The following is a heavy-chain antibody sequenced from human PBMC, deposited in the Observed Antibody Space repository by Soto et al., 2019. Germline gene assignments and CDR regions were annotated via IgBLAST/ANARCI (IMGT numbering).Heavy chain of an antibody. CDR3: TRGYGDYVRDY. V-gene: IGHV3-73*01. Sequence: EVQLVESGGGLVQPGESLKLSCAVSGFTFSGSAMHWVRQASGKGLEWVGRIRSEANNYATAYAASVKGRFTISRDDSKNTAYLQMNSLKSDDTAVYFCTRGYGDYVRDYWGQGTLVTVSS. CDR2: IRSEANNYAT. CDR1: GFTFSGSA. D-gene: IGHD4-17*01. J-gene: IGHJ4*02.